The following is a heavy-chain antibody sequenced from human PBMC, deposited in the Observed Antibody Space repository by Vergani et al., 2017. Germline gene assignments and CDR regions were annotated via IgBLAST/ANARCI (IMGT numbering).Heavy chain of an antibody. J-gene: IGHJ6*03. CDR2: IIPIFGTA. Sequence: QVQLVQSGAEVKKPGSSVKVSCKASGGTFSSYAISWVRQAPGQGLEWMGGIIPIFGTANYAQKFQGRVTITADESTSTAYMELSSLRSEDTAVYYCARGHPLSTPYCSGGSCYSYYNYYMDVWGKGTTVTVSS. CDR3: ARGHPLSTPYCSGGSCYSYYNYYMDV. V-gene: IGHV1-69*12. CDR1: GGTFSSYA. D-gene: IGHD2-15*01.